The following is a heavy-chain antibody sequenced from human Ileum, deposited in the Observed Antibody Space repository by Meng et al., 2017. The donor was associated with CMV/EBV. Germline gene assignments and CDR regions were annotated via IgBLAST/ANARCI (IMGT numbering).Heavy chain of an antibody. Sequence: QITLKESGLTLVKATQTLTLTCTFSGFSLSTSGVGVGWIRQPPGKALEWLALIYWDDDKRYSPSLKSRLTITKDTSKNQVVLTMTNMDPVDTAIYYCAHRLGAFDPWGQGTLVTVSS. CDR3: AHRLGAFDP. V-gene: IGHV2-5*02. J-gene: IGHJ5*02. CDR2: IYWDDDK. CDR1: GFSLSTSGVG.